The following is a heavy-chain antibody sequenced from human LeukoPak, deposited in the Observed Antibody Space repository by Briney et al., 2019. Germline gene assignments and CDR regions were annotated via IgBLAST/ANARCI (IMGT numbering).Heavy chain of an antibody. D-gene: IGHD2-21*01. J-gene: IGHJ4*02. Sequence: SETLSLTCSVSGGSISSYNYYWGWFRQPPGKGLEWIGSIFSSGSTYYSPSLKSRVTISVDTSKNQFFLKLSSVTAAETAVFYCARSVFLLIDAYGYWGQGTLVAVSS. CDR3: ARSVFLLIDAYGY. V-gene: IGHV4-39*01. CDR2: IFSSGST. CDR1: GGSISSYNYY.